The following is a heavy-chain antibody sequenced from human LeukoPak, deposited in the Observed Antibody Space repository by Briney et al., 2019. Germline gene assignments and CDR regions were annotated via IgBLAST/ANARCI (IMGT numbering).Heavy chain of an antibody. CDR2: IDNDGSFI. J-gene: IGHJ4*02. Sequence: GGSLRLSCAASGFTFSSYWMHWVRQAPGKGLVWVSRIDNDGSFITYADSVKGRFTISRDNAKNTLYLQMNSLRAEDTAVYYCANIGAAVASISGDYWGQGTLVTVSS. V-gene: IGHV3-74*01. D-gene: IGHD6-13*01. CDR1: GFTFSSYW. CDR3: ANIGAAVASISGDY.